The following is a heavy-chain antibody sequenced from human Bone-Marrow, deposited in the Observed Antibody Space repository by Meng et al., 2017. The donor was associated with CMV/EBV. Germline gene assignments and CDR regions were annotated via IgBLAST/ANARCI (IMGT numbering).Heavy chain of an antibody. D-gene: IGHD6-25*01. CDR1: GFTFDYAW. V-gene: IGHV3-15*01. Sequence: GESPKISCVASGFTFDYAWMSWVRQAPGKGLEWVGRIKSKRDGGTTAYAAPVNGRFIISRDESKSTLFLQMNSLKVEDTAVYYCSTDGGSGWGQGTLVTVSS. CDR3: STDGGSG. J-gene: IGHJ4*02. CDR2: IKSKRDGGTT.